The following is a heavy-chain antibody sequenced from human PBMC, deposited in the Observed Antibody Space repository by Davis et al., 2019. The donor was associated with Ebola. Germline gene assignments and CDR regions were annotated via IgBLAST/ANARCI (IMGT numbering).Heavy chain of an antibody. CDR1: GFTFSSYG. J-gene: IGHJ5*02. D-gene: IGHD3-3*01. CDR3: ATMSGYIGDWFDP. V-gene: IGHV3-30*03. Sequence: GESLKISCAASGFTFSSYGMHWVRQAPGKGLEWVAVISYDGSNKYYADSVKGRFTISRDNSKNTLYLQMNSLRAEDTSVHYCATMSGYIGDWFDPWGQGTLVTVSS. CDR2: ISYDGSNK.